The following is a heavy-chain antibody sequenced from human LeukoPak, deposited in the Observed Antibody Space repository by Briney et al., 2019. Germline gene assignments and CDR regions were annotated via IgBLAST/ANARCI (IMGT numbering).Heavy chain of an antibody. Sequence: GGSLRLSCSASGFTFSNYPMHWVRQAPGKGLEWVAVISYDGSNKYYADSVKGRFTVSRDNSKNTLYLQMNSLRAEDTTVYYCARDPDDYGGPLDYWGQGTLVTVSS. J-gene: IGHJ4*02. CDR1: GFTFSNYP. CDR2: ISYDGSNK. V-gene: IGHV3-30-3*01. CDR3: ARDPDDYGGPLDY. D-gene: IGHD4-23*01.